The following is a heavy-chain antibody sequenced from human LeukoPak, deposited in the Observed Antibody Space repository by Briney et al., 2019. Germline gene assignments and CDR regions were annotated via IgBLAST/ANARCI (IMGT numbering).Heavy chain of an antibody. V-gene: IGHV4-30-4*01. CDR3: ARLTTVVTRDFQH. CDR1: GGSISSGDYY. CDR2: IYYSGST. Sequence: SETLSLTCPVSGGSISSGDYYWSWIRQPPGKGLEWIGYIYYSGSTYYNPSLKSRVTISVDTSKNQFSLKLSSVTAADTAVYYCARLTTVVTRDFQHWGQGTLVTVSS. D-gene: IGHD4-23*01. J-gene: IGHJ1*01.